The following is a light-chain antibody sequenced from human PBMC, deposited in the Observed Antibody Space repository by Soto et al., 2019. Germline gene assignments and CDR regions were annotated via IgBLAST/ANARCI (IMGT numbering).Light chain of an antibody. CDR3: SSYTSTGSLV. V-gene: IGLV2-14*01. CDR2: EVS. Sequence: QSALTQPASVSASPGQSITISCTGTSSDLGTYNYVSWYQQHPGQAPKLIIYEVSNRPSGFSSSFSGSKSGNTASLTISGLQTEDEADYYCSSYTSTGSLVFGTGTKLTVL. J-gene: IGLJ1*01. CDR1: SSDLGTYNY.